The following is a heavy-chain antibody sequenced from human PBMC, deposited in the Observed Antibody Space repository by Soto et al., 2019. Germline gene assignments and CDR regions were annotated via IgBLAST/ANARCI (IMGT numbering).Heavy chain of an antibody. D-gene: IGHD1-1*01. V-gene: IGHV1-2*04. J-gene: IGHJ5*02. CDR3: ARGSYNWNVYWFDP. CDR1: GGSFSSYT. CDR2: IIPIIGT. Sequence: GASVKVSCKASGGSFSSYTISWVRQAPGQGLEWMGRIIPIIGTNYAQKFQGWVTMTRDTSISTAYMELSRLRSDDTAVYYCARGSYNWNVYWFDPWGQGTLVTVSS.